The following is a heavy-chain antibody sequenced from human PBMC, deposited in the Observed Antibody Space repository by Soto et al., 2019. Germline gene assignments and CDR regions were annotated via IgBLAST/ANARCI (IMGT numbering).Heavy chain of an antibody. CDR1: GFSLSTSGVG. Sequence: QITLKESGPTLVKPTQTLTLTCAFSGFSLSTSGVGVGWIRQPPGKALEWLALLYWDGDIRSGPSLRSRLTLTHDTSKNQVVPTMTNMDPVDTATYYCAHGSGWLFDYWGQGTLVTVSS. CDR2: LYWDGDI. D-gene: IGHD6-19*01. V-gene: IGHV2-5*05. J-gene: IGHJ4*02. CDR3: AHGSGWLFDY.